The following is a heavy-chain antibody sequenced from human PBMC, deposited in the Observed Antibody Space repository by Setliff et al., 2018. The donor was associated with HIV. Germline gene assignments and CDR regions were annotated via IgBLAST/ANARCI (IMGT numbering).Heavy chain of an antibody. Sequence: SVKVSCTASGGTVSSYAINWVRQAPGQGLEWMGGIIPIFGPANYAQKFQDRVTITTDESTSTAYMELSSLKSEDTAVYYCARGFEVESSGWFDPWGQGTLVTVSS. CDR2: IIPIFGPA. CDR3: ARGFEVESSGWFDP. D-gene: IGHD3-9*01. V-gene: IGHV1-69*05. CDR1: GGTVSSYA. J-gene: IGHJ5*02.